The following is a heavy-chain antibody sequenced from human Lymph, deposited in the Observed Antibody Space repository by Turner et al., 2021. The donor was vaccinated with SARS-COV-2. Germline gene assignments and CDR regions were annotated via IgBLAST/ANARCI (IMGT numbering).Heavy chain of an antibody. J-gene: IGHJ6*02. CDR2: IWYDGSNK. CDR3: AREGDALAGGMDV. V-gene: IGHV3-33*01. CDR1: GFTFSSYG. Sequence: QVQLVESGGGVVQPGRSLRLSCAASGFTFSSYGMHWVRQAPGKGLEWVAVIWYDGSNKYYADSVKGRFTISRDNSENTVYLQMNSLRAEDTAVYYCAREGDALAGGMDVWGQGTTVTVSS. D-gene: IGHD2-15*01.